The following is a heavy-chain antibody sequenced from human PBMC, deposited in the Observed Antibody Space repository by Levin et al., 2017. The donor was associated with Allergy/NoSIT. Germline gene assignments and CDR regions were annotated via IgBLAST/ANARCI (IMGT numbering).Heavy chain of an antibody. Sequence: GESLKISCKASGYSLGTHATAWVRQMPGKGLEWMGLIYPGEAATTYSPSFEGHVTMSADKSVNIAFLEWSSLKASDTATYYCARVDSNFWSGTWGWIDTWGQGTVVSVSS. CDR3: ARVDSNFWSGTWGWIDT. CDR2: IYPGEAAT. D-gene: IGHD3-3*01. J-gene: IGHJ5*02. V-gene: IGHV5-51*01. CDR1: GYSLGTHA.